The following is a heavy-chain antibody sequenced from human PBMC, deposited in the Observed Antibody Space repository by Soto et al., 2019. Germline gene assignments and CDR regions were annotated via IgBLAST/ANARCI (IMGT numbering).Heavy chain of an antibody. D-gene: IGHD6-13*01. CDR3: ARGLAAAGGMDV. CDR1: GGSISSGGYS. J-gene: IGHJ6*02. Sequence: PSETLSLFCAVSGGSISSGGYSWSWIRQPPGKGLEWIGYIYHSGSTYYNPSLKSRVTISVDRSKNQFSLKLSSVTAADTAVYYCARGLAAAGGMDVWGQGTTVTVSS. V-gene: IGHV4-30-2*01. CDR2: IYHSGST.